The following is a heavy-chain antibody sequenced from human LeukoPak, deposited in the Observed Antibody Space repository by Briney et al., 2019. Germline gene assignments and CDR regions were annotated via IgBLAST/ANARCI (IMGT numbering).Heavy chain of an antibody. Sequence: GGSLRLSCAASGFTFSSYAMSWVRQAPGKGLEWVSAISGGSTYYADSVKGRFTISRDNSKNTLYLQMNSLRAEDTAVYYCAKPYYYDSSGYYYYYYMDVWGKGTTVTVSS. D-gene: IGHD3-22*01. CDR2: ISGGST. CDR1: GFTFSSYA. J-gene: IGHJ6*03. V-gene: IGHV3-23*01. CDR3: AKPYYYDSSGYYYYYYMDV.